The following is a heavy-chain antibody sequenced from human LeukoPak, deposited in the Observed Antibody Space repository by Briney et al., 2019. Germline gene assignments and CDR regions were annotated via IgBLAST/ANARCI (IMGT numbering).Heavy chain of an antibody. J-gene: IGHJ4*02. CDR2: IRSKANSYAT. D-gene: IGHD6-6*01. V-gene: IGHV3-73*01. CDR3: TPISIAGY. Sequence: GGSLRLSCAASGFTLSSYAMSWVRQASGKGLEWVGRIRSKANSYATAYAASVKGRYTISRDDSKNTAYLQMNSLKTEDTAVYYCTPISIAGYWGQGTLVTVSS. CDR1: GFTLSSYA.